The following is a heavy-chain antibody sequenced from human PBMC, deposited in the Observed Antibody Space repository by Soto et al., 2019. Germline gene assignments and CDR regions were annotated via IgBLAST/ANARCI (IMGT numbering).Heavy chain of an antibody. CDR1: GYTFTGYY. Sequence: ASVKVSCKASGYTFTGYYMHWVRQAPGQGLEWMGWINPNSGGTNYAQKFQGWVTMTRDTSISTAYMELSRLRSDDTAVYYCARGGRDYIWGSYRLFDYWGQGTLVTVSS. V-gene: IGHV1-2*04. J-gene: IGHJ4*02. CDR3: ARGGRDYIWGSYRLFDY. CDR2: INPNSGGT. D-gene: IGHD3-16*02.